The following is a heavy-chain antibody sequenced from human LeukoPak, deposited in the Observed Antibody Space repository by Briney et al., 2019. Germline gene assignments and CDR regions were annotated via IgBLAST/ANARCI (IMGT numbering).Heavy chain of an antibody. CDR2: IYHSGGT. CDR3: ARYRGANGYYFDY. V-gene: IGHV4-4*02. D-gene: IGHD3-10*01. J-gene: IGHJ4*02. Sequence: SETLSLTCDVSGGSISSGNWWSWVRQPPGKGLEWIGEIYHSGGTNYNPSLKSRVTISVDKSKNQFSLKLSSVTAADTVVYYCARYRGANGYYFDYWGQGTLVTVSS. CDR1: GGSISSGNW.